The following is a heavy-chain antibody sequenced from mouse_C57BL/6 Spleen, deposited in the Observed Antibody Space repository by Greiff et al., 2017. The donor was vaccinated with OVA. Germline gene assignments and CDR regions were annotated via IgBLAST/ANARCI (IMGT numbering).Heavy chain of an antibody. J-gene: IGHJ2*01. CDR1: GFTFSSYG. D-gene: IGHD1-1*02. CDR2: ISSGGSYT. Sequence: EVQRVESGGDLVKPGGSLKLSCAASGFTFSSYGMSWVRQTPDKRLEWVATISSGGSYTYYPDSVKGRFTISRDNAKNTLYLQMSSLKSEDTAMYYCARHGGPYFDYWGQGTTLTVSS. CDR3: ARHGGPYFDY. V-gene: IGHV5-6*01.